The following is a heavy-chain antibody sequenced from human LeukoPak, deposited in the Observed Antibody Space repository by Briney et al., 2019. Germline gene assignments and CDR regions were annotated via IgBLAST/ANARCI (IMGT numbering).Heavy chain of an antibody. CDR3: ARALGGYCSSTSCYKPGGFDY. J-gene: IGHJ4*02. V-gene: IGHV3-7*01. D-gene: IGHD2-2*02. Sequence: GGSLRLSCAASGFTFSSYWMSWVRQAPGKGLEWVANIKQDGSEKYYVDSVKGRFTISRDNAKNSLYLQMNSLRAEDTAVYYCARALGGYCSSTSCYKPGGFDYWGQGTLVTVSS. CDR1: GFTFSSYW. CDR2: IKQDGSEK.